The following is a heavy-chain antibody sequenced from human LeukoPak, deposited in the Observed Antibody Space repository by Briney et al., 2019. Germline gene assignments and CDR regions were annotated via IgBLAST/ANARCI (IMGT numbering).Heavy chain of an antibody. V-gene: IGHV3-21*01. CDR1: GFNFSCYS. J-gene: IGHJ4*02. CDR2: ISSSSSYL. D-gene: IGHD6-13*01. CDR3: ARVGIADCFDY. Sequence: GGSLRLSCAASGFNFSCYSMNWVRQAPGKGVEWVSSISSSSSYLYYADSVKGRFTNSRDNAKNSLYLQMNSLRAEDTAVYYCARVGIADCFDYWDRGPLVPVSS.